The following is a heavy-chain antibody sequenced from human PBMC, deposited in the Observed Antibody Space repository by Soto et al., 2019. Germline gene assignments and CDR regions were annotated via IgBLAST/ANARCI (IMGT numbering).Heavy chain of an antibody. CDR3: ARCMGFDGAGYAFFDS. J-gene: IGHJ4*02. D-gene: IGHD3-10*01. CDR2: VSSSSSYI. CDR1: GFTFSGHT. Sequence: EVQLVESGGGLVKPGGSLRLSCAASGFTFSGHTINWVRQAPGKGLEWVSSVSSSSSYIYYADPVKGRFTVSRDNAEKSLYLQKNSLRAEDTAIFYCARCMGFDGAGYAFFDSWGQGTLVTVSS. V-gene: IGHV3-21*01.